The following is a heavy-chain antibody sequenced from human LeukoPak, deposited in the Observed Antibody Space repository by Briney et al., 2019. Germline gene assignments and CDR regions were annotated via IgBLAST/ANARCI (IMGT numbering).Heavy chain of an antibody. CDR1: GFAFSSYW. Sequence: GGSLRLSCAASGFAFSSYWMSWVRQAPGKGLEWVANIKQDGSEKYYVDSVKGRFTISRDNAKNSLYLQMNSLRAEDTAVYYCARAGWPTPYYYYYMDVWGKGTTVTVSS. J-gene: IGHJ6*03. V-gene: IGHV3-7*01. CDR3: ARAGWPTPYYYYYMDV. CDR2: IKQDGSEK.